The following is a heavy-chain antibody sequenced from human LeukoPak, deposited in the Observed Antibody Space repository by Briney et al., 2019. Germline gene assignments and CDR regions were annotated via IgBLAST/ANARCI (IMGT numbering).Heavy chain of an antibody. CDR2: IYYSGST. CDR3: ARAVSGRFDC. CDR1: GGSFSGYY. Sequence: SETLSLTCAVYGGSFSGYYWSWIRQPPGKGLEWTGYIYYSGSTNYNPSLKSRVTISVDTSKNQFSLKLSSVTAADTAIYYCARAVSGRFDCWGQGTLVTVSS. D-gene: IGHD6-19*01. V-gene: IGHV4-59*08. J-gene: IGHJ4*02.